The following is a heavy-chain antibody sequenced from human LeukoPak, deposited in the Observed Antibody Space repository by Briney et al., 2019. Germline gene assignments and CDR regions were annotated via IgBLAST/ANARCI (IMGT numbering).Heavy chain of an antibody. D-gene: IGHD2-2*01. CDR2: IYPGDSDT. J-gene: IGHJ3*02. V-gene: IGHV5-51*01. CDR1: GYSFTSYW. CDR3: ASTERICSSTSCPHWGRANDAFDI. Sequence: GESLKISCKGSGYSFTSYWIGWVRQMPGKGLEWMGIIYPGDSDTRYSPSFQGQVTISADKSISTAYLQWSSLKASDTAMYYCASTERICSSTSCPHWGRANDAFDIWGQGTMVTVSS.